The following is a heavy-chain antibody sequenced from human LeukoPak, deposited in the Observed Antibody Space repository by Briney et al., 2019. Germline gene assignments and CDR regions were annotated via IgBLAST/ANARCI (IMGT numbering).Heavy chain of an antibody. CDR3: PKAHVTTARFHY. D-gene: IGHD4-11*01. CDR1: GFTFNSYA. J-gene: IGHJ4*02. CDR2: ISGSGGIT. V-gene: IGHV3-23*01. Sequence: GGSLRLSCAASGFTFNSYAMSWVRQAPGKGLEWVSHISGSGGITYHADSVKGRFTISRDNSGNTLYLQMNSLRAEDTAIYYCPKAHVTTARFHYWGQGTLVTVSS.